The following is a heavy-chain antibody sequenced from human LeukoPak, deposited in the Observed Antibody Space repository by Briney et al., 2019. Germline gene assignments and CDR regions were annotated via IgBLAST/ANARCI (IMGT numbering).Heavy chain of an antibody. V-gene: IGHV4-31*03. D-gene: IGHD3-3*01. J-gene: IGHJ4*02. CDR2: IYYSGST. CDR1: GGSISSGGYY. CDR3: ARVGLYDFWSGYLVDY. Sequence: SQTLSLTCTVSGGSISSGGYYWSWIRQHPGKGLEWIGYIYYSGSTYYNPSLKSRVTISVDTSKNQFSLKLSSVTAADTAVYYCARVGLYDFWSGYLVDYWGQGTLVTVSS.